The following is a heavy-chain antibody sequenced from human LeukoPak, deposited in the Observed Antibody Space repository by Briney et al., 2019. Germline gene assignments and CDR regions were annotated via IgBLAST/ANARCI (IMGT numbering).Heavy chain of an antibody. CDR3: AKDRNSGSYSFFDY. CDR2: ISASGGST. D-gene: IGHD1-26*01. J-gene: IGHJ4*02. Sequence: GGSLRLSCAASGFTFSSYAMSWVRQAPGKGLEWASAISASGGSTYYADSVKGRFTISRDNSKNTLYLQMNSLRAEDTAVYYCAKDRNSGSYSFFDYWGQGTLVTVSS. CDR1: GFTFSSYA. V-gene: IGHV3-23*01.